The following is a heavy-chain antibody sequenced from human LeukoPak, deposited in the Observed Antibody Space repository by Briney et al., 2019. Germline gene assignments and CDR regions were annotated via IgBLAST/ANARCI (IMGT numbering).Heavy chain of an antibody. D-gene: IGHD2-15*01. Sequence: GGSLRLSCRTTGFTFGDYALSWFRQTPGKGLEWVGFIRSKSYGGTAEYAASVKDRFTISRDDSTRIAYLQMKSLKTEDTGVYYCGRAPRPVAWNWFDPWGQGTLVTVYS. J-gene: IGHJ5*02. CDR1: GFTFGDYA. CDR3: GRAPRPVAWNWFDP. V-gene: IGHV3-49*03. CDR2: IRSKSYGGTA.